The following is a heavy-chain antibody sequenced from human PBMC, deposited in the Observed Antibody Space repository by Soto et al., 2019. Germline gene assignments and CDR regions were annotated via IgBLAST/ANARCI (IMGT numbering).Heavy chain of an antibody. D-gene: IGHD2-15*01. CDR1: GYTFTNYG. CDR2: ISAYNGDT. CDR3: ARGPAGGLRGGVSY. V-gene: IGHV1-18*04. Sequence: QVQLVQSGGEVKKPGASVKVSCKTSGYTFTNYGITWVRQAPGQVLKWMGWISAYNGDTNYTQKFQGRVIMTTDTSTTTAYMELMSLRSDATAVYYCARGPAGGLRGGVSYWGQGTLVTVSS. J-gene: IGHJ4*02.